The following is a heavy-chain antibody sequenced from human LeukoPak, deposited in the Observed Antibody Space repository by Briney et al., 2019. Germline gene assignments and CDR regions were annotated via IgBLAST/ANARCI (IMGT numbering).Heavy chain of an antibody. Sequence: SQTLSLTCTVSGVSISSGSYCWGWIRQPAGKGLEWIGYIYYSGSTNYNPSLKSRVTISVDTSKNQFSLELSSVTAADTAVYYCARAAVDNPGPPFDYWGQGTLVTVSS. CDR2: IYYSGST. D-gene: IGHD1-14*01. V-gene: IGHV4-61*10. J-gene: IGHJ4*02. CDR1: GVSISSGSYC. CDR3: ARAAVDNPGPPFDY.